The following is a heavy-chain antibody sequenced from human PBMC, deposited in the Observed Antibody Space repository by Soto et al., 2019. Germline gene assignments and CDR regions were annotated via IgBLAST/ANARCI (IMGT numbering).Heavy chain of an antibody. Sequence: QVQLVQSGAEVKKAGASIRISCTASGYTFSTSGMHWVRQAPGQGLEWVGWINGVNGNTKYSQKFQDRVTITRDSSASTAYMELSGLTSEDTGVFYCARAPRLTQLSAWGQGTQVIVSS. J-gene: IGHJ5*02. CDR3: ARAPRLTQLSA. CDR1: GYTFSTSG. CDR2: INGVNGNT. D-gene: IGHD1-1*01. V-gene: IGHV1-3*01.